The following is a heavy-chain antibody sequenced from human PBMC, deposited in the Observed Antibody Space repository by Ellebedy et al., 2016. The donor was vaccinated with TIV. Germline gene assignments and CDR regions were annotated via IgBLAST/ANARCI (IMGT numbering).Heavy chain of an antibody. CDR2: IYPGDSDT. J-gene: IGHJ5*02. D-gene: IGHD3-10*01. V-gene: IGHV5-51*01. Sequence: GESLKISXKGSGYRFTSYWIGWVRQMPGKGLEWMGIIYPGDSDTRYSPSFQGQVTISADKSISAAYVQWSSLKASDTAMYYCAKGGLWFGQNWFDPWGQGTLVTVSS. CDR1: GYRFTSYW. CDR3: AKGGLWFGQNWFDP.